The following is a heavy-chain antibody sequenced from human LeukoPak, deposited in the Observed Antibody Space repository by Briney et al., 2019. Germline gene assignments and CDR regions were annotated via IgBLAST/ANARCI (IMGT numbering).Heavy chain of an antibody. D-gene: IGHD6-19*01. J-gene: IGHJ4*02. Sequence: SETLSLTCAVYGGSFSGYYWSWIRQPPGKGLEWIGEINHSGSTNCNPSLKSRVTISVDTSKNQFSLKLSSVTAADTAVYYCARLSSGWPYYFDYWGQGTLVTVSS. CDR1: GGSFSGYY. CDR3: ARLSSGWPYYFDY. V-gene: IGHV4-34*01. CDR2: INHSGST.